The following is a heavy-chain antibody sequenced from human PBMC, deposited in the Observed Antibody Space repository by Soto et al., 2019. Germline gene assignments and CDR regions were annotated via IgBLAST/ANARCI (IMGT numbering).Heavy chain of an antibody. Sequence: QVQLQESGPGLLKPSQTLSLTCTVSGGSISSGGYYWSWIRQHPGKGLEWMGYIYNSGSTYYNPSLKSRVTIAEDTSKNRFALKLSSVTAADTAMYYCARGNAAAGTHNWFDPWGQGTLVTVSS. CDR1: GGSISSGGYY. V-gene: IGHV4-31*03. J-gene: IGHJ5*02. CDR3: ARGNAAAGTHNWFDP. CDR2: IYNSGST. D-gene: IGHD6-13*01.